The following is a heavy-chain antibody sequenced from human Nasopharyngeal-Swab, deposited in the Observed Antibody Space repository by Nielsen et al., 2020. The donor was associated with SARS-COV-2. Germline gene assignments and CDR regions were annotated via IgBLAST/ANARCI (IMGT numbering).Heavy chain of an antibody. V-gene: IGHV1-69*13. CDR1: GGTFSSYA. D-gene: IGHD6-19*01. J-gene: IGHJ4*02. Sequence: SVKVSCKASGGTFSSYAISWVRQAPGQGLEWMGGIIPIFGTANYAQKFQGRVTITADESTSTAYMELSSLRSEDAAVYYCARDRGYGGWSEPFDYWGQGTLVTVSS. CDR2: IIPIFGTA. CDR3: ARDRGYGGWSEPFDY.